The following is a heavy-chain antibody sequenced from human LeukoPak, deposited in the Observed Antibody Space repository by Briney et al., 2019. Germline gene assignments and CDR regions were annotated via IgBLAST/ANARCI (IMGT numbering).Heavy chain of an antibody. J-gene: IGHJ6*02. V-gene: IGHV3-7*01. CDR2: IKQDGSEK. Sequence: GGSLRLSCVASGFTFSSYWMSWVRQAPGKGLEWVANIKQDGSEKYSVDSVMGRFTISRDNAKNSLYLQMNSLRAEDTAVYYCARDGRVATIKGPIGMDVWGQGTTVTVSS. CDR3: ARDGRVATIKGPIGMDV. CDR1: GFTFSSYW. D-gene: IGHD5-12*01.